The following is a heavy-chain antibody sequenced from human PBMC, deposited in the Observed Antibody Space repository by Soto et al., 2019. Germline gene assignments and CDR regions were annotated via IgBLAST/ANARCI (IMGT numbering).Heavy chain of an antibody. J-gene: IGHJ4*02. CDR3: ATVVVQARWLVPGVFDY. Sequence: ASVKVSCKVSGYTLTELSMHWVRQAPGKGLEWMGGFDPEDGETIYAQKFQGRVTMTEDTSTDTAYMELSSLRSEDTAVYYCATVVVQARWLVPGVFDYWGQGTLVTVSS. V-gene: IGHV1-24*01. CDR2: FDPEDGET. D-gene: IGHD6-19*01. CDR1: GYTLTELS.